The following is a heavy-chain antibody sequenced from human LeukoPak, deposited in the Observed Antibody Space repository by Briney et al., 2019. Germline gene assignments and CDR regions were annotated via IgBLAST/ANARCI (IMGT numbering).Heavy chain of an antibody. J-gene: IGHJ6*02. CDR1: GGTFSSYT. V-gene: IGHV1-69*04. CDR2: IIPILGIA. CDR3: ARDRDCSGGSCYEYSYYYYGMDV. Sequence: EASVKVSCKASGGTFSSYTISWVRQAPGQGLEWMGRIIPILGIANYAQKFQGRATITADKSTSTAYMELSSLRSEDTAVYYCARDRDCSGGSCYEYSYYYYGMDVWGQGTTVTVSS. D-gene: IGHD2-15*01.